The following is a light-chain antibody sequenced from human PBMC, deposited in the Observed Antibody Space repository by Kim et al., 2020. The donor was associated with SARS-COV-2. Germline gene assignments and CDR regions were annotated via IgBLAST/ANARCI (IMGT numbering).Light chain of an antibody. CDR2: QDS. J-gene: IGLJ3*02. Sequence: SYELTQPPSVSVSPGQTASITCSGDKLGDKYACWYQQKPGQSPVLVIYQDSKRPSGIPERFSGSNSWNTATLTIRGTQAMDEADYYCQAWDSSTAVFGGG. CDR3: QAWDSSTAV. V-gene: IGLV3-1*01. CDR1: KLGDKY.